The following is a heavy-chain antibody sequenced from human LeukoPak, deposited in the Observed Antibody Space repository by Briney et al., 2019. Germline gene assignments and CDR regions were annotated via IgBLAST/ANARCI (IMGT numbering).Heavy chain of an antibody. V-gene: IGHV1-18*01. CDR3: AREGRYYYYYMDV. J-gene: IGHJ6*03. D-gene: IGHD3-10*01. CDR2: ISAYNGNT. CDR1: GYTFSSYG. Sequence: ASVKVSCKASGYTFSSYGISWVRQAPGQGLEWMGGISAYNGNTYYAQKLQGRLTMTTDTSTSTAYMELRSLRSDDTAVYYCAREGRYYYYYMDVWGKGTTVTVSS.